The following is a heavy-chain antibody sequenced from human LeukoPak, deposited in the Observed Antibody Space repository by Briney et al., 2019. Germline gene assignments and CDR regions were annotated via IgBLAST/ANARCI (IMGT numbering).Heavy chain of an antibody. J-gene: IGHJ6*02. D-gene: IGHD4-11*01. V-gene: IGHV3-21*01. CDR1: GFTFSSYG. Sequence: GRSLRLSCAASGFTFSSYGMHWVRQAPGKGLEWVSSISSSSSYIYYADSVKGRFTISRDNAKNSLYLQMNSLRAEDTAVYYCARDAYSNYGLQRIYYGMDVWGQGTTVTVSS. CDR3: ARDAYSNYGLQRIYYGMDV. CDR2: ISSSSSYI.